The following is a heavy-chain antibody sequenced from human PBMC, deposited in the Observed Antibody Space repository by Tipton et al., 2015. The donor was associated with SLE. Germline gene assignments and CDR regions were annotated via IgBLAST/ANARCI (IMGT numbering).Heavy chain of an antibody. D-gene: IGHD6-6*01. V-gene: IGHV4-61*05. CDR2: IYYSGST. CDR3: ARRGLLQRTSSWNYFDS. Sequence: LSCSVSGVPINSNNYYWGWIRQPPGKGLEWIGYIYYSGSTNYNPSLKSRVTISVDTSKNQFSLRLSSVTAADTAMYYCARRGLLQRTSSWNYFDSWGQGTLVIVSS. J-gene: IGHJ4*02. CDR1: GVPINSNNYY.